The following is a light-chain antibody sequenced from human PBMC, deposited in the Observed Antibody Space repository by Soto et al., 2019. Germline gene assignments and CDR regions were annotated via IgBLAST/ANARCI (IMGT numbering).Light chain of an antibody. Sequence: EIVMTQSPASLSVSPGETATLSCRASQSISNSLAWYQQKPGQAPSLLIYGASTRATGIPVRFSGSGSGTEFTLTISSLQSEDSALYYCQQYNNWPPRTFGQGTKLEIK. CDR2: GAS. CDR3: QQYNNWPPRT. CDR1: QSISNS. V-gene: IGKV3-15*01. J-gene: IGKJ2*01.